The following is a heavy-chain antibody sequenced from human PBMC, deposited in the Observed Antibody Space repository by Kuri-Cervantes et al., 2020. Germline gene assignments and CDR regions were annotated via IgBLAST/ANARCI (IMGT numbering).Heavy chain of an antibody. Sequence: GESLKISCAASGFTFTNYWMTWVRQAPGKGLEWVAVIWYDGNNKYYANSVEGRFTISRDNSKNTLYLQMNSLRAEDTAVYYCAYQIAAAGVYYYYYMDVWGTGTTVTVSS. CDR2: IWYDGNNK. CDR3: AYQIAAAGVYYYYYMDV. V-gene: IGHV3-33*08. CDR1: GFTFTNYW. J-gene: IGHJ6*03. D-gene: IGHD6-13*01.